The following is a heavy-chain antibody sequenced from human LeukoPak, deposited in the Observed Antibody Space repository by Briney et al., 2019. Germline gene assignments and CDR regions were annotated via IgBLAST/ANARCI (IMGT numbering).Heavy chain of an antibody. D-gene: IGHD3-22*01. Sequence: QSGGSLRLSCAASGFTFNNYAMSWVRQAPGKGLEWVSAISGSGGSTYYADSVKGRFTISRDNSKNTIYLQMNSLRAEDTALYYCAKRSSTSSGYFDFWGRGTLVTVSS. CDR2: ISGSGGST. J-gene: IGHJ4*02. CDR3: AKRSSTSSGYFDF. CDR1: GFTFNNYA. V-gene: IGHV3-23*01.